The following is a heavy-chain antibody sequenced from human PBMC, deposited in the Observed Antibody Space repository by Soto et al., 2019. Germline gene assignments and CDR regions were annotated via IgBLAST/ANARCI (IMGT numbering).Heavy chain of an antibody. CDR3: AKDAQSGYDRGYYFDY. CDR2: ISGTGGST. D-gene: IGHD5-12*01. J-gene: IGHJ4*02. V-gene: IGHV3-23*01. CDR1: GGMFSSYV. Sequence: GGSLRLSCEASGGMFSSYVMNWVRQAPGKGLEWVSGISGTGGSTKYADSVQGRFTISRDNSKNTLYLQMNSLRAEDTAVYYCAKDAQSGYDRGYYFDYWGQGTLVTVSS.